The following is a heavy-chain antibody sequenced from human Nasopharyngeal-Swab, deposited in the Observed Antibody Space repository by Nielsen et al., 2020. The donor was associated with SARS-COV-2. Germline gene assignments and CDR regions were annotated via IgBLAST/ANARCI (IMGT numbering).Heavy chain of an antibody. V-gene: IGHV3-30*18. CDR2: ISYDGSNK. CDR1: GFTFSSYG. CDR3: AKVAVVTAIPWYFDL. J-gene: IGHJ2*01. Sequence: GGSLRLSCAASGFTFSSYGMHWVRQAPGKGLEWVAVISYDGSNKYYADSVKGRFTISRDNSKNTLYLQMNSLRAEDTAVYYCAKVAVVTAIPWYFDLWGRGTLVPSPQ. D-gene: IGHD2-21*02.